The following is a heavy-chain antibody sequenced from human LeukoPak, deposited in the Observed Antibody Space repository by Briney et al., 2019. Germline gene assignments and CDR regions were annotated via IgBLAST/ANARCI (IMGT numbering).Heavy chain of an antibody. D-gene: IGHD6-13*01. CDR1: SGSINSYD. V-gene: IGHV4-4*07. CDR3: ARLTSSWYQDWYFDL. CDR2: IYTSGSP. Sequence: SETLSLTCTVSSGSINSYDWSWIRQPAGKGLEWIGRIYTSGSPNHNPSLKSRVTMSVDTSKNQFSLKLSSVTAADTAVYYCARLTSSWYQDWYFDLWGRGTLVTVSS. J-gene: IGHJ2*01.